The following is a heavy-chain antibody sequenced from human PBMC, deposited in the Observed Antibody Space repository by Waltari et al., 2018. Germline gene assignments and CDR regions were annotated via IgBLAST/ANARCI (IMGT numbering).Heavy chain of an antibody. CDR2: MKTDGTEE. V-gene: IGHV3-7*03. CDR3: ARDWGFKRFDI. Sequence: EGQLVESGGGLVQPGGSLRLSWGATGFNVTTSWMNWVRQAPRKGLEWVASMKTDGTEEFYVDSVRGRFTISRDNDKNLLFLQMNSLSAEDTAVYFCARDWGFKRFDIWG. D-gene: IGHD3-16*01. CDR1: GFNVTTSW. J-gene: IGHJ3*02.